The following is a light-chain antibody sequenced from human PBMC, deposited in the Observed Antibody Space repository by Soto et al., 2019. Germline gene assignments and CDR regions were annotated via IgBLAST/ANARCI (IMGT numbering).Light chain of an antibody. J-gene: IGKJ2*01. CDR1: QSVSSTY. V-gene: IGKV3-20*01. CDR3: HHYGGSPPYA. CDR2: GAS. Sequence: EIVLTQSPGTLSLSPGERATLSCRASQSVSSTYLVWYQQKPGQAPRLLIYGASSRATGIPDRFSGSGSGTDFTLTISRLEPEDFAVYYCHHYGGSPPYAFGHGTKLEIK.